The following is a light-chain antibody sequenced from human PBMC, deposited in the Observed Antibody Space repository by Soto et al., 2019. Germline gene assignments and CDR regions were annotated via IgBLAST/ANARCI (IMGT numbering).Light chain of an antibody. CDR1: SSDIGACNC. V-gene: IGLV2-14*03. CDR2: DVT. Sequence: QSALTQPASVSGSPGQSITISCTGTSSDIGACNCVSWYQQHPGKAPKLMIYDVTDRPSGVSNRFSGSKSGNTASLTISGFQAEDEADYYCSSYASTNTPVFGGGTQLTVL. CDR3: SSYASTNTPV. J-gene: IGLJ7*01.